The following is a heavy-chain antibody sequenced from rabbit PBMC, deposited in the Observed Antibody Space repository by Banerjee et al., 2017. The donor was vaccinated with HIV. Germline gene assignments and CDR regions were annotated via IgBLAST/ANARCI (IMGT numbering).Heavy chain of an antibody. CDR2: TYTDSGNT. Sequence: QEQLEESGGDLVKPGASLTLTCIASGFSFSSSYWIYWVRQAPGKGLEWIACTYTDSGNTYYANWAKGRFTISKTSSTTVTLQMTSLTAADTATYFCARDMAGSGALWGPGTLVTV. D-gene: IGHD4-2*01. J-gene: IGHJ6*01. CDR1: GFSFSSSYW. V-gene: IGHV1S45*01. CDR3: ARDMAGSGAL.